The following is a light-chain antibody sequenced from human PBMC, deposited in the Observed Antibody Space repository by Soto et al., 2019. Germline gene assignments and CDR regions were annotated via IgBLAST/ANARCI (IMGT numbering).Light chain of an antibody. CDR2: VVS. J-gene: IGLJ1*01. CDR1: SSEVGGYNY. V-gene: IGLV2-14*01. CDR3: SSYRSGGSFV. Sequence: QSALTQPASVSGSPGQSIAISGTGTSSEVGGYNYVSWHQQHPGKAPKVLISVVSNRPSGASNRFSGSKSGNTASLTISGLQAEDEADYYCSSYRSGGSFVFGSGTKVTVL.